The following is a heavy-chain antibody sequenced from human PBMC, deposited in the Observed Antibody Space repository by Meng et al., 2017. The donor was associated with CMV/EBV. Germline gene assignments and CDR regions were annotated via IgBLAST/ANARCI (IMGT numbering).Heavy chain of an antibody. Sequence: SETLSLTCAVYGGSFSGYYWSWIRQPPGKGLEWIGEINHSGSTNYNPSLKSRVTISVDTSKNQFSLKLSSVTAADTAVYYCARGLGRKPHYYYYYGMDVWGQGTTVTVS. V-gene: IGHV4-34*01. D-gene: IGHD1-14*01. CDR1: GGSFSGYY. J-gene: IGHJ6*02. CDR3: ARGLGRKPHYYYYYGMDV. CDR2: INHSGST.